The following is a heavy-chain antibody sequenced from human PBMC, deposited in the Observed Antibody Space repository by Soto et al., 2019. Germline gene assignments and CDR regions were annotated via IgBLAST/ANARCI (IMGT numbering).Heavy chain of an antibody. CDR1: GGTFSSYA. CDR2: IIPIFGTA. Sequence: ASVKVSCKASGGTFSSYAMSWVRQAPGQGLEWMGGIIPIFGTANYAQKFQGRVTITADESTSTAYMELSSLRSEDTAVYYCAREVDTAMYYYGMDVWGQGTTVTISS. D-gene: IGHD5-18*01. CDR3: AREVDTAMYYYGMDV. J-gene: IGHJ6*02. V-gene: IGHV1-69*13.